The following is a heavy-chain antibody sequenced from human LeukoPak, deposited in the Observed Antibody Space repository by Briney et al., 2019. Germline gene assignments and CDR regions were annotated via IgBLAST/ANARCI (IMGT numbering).Heavy chain of an antibody. Sequence: SETLSLTCTISGGSISSYYWSWIRQPPGKGLEWIGYIYYSGSTNYNPSLKSRVTISVDTSKNQFSLKLSSVTAADTAVYYCARDGSDAFDIWGQGTMVTVSS. CDR1: GGSISSYY. J-gene: IGHJ3*02. V-gene: IGHV4-59*12. CDR2: IYYSGST. CDR3: ARDGSDAFDI. D-gene: IGHD3-10*01.